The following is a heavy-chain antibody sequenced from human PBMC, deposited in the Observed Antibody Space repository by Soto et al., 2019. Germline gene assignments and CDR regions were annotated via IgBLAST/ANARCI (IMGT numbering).Heavy chain of an antibody. V-gene: IGHV3-13*01. J-gene: IGHJ4*02. CDR1: GFTFSSYD. Sequence: EVQLVESGGGLVQPGGSLRLSCAASGFTFSSYDMHWVRQVAGKGLEWVSAIGVAGDTYYPDSVKGRFTISRENAKKSLYLQMNRRRAEDTAVYYCASGGWGSSWYEGGSRIDYWGQGTLVTVSS. D-gene: IGHD6-13*01. CDR2: IGVAGDT. CDR3: ASGGWGSSWYEGGSRIDY.